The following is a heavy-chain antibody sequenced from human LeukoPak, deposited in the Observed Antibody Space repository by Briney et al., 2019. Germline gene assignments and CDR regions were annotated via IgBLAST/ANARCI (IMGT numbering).Heavy chain of an antibody. J-gene: IGHJ4*02. CDR2: ISSSSSYI. CDR1: GFTFSPYN. V-gene: IGHV3-21*05. CDR3: ARDRSSGYGVDY. D-gene: IGHD3-22*01. Sequence: GGSLRLSCAASGFTFSPYNMNWVRQAPGKGLEWVSYISSSSSYIYYADSVKGRFTISRDNSKNTLYLQMNSLRAEDTAVYYCARDRSSGYGVDYWGQGTLVTVSS.